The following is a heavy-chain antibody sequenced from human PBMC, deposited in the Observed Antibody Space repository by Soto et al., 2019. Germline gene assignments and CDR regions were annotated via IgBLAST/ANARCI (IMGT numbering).Heavy chain of an antibody. J-gene: IGHJ6*02. V-gene: IGHV1-18*01. D-gene: IGHD2-8*01. CDR3: ARDDCTSGVCYYYYYGMDV. CDR2: ISAYNGNT. CDR1: GYTFTSYG. Sequence: ASVKVSCKASGYTFTSYGISWVRQAPGQGLEWMGWISAYNGNTNYAQKLQGRVTMTTDTSTSTAYMELRSLRSDDTAVYYCARDDCTSGVCYYYYYGMDVWGEGSTLTVSS.